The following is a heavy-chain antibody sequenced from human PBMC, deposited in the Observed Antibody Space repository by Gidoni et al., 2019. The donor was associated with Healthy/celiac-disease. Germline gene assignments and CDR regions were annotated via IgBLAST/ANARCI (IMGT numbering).Heavy chain of an antibody. CDR2: ISWNSGSI. J-gene: IGHJ4*02. V-gene: IGHV3-9*01. D-gene: IGHD3-10*01. CDR3: AKDSYGSGTEGPFDY. Sequence: EVQLVESGGGLVQPGRSLRLSCAASGFTFDDYAMHWVRQAPGKGLEWVSGISWNSGSIGYADSVKGRFTISRDNAKNSLYLQMNSLRAEDTALYYCAKDSYGSGTEGPFDYWGQGTLVTVSS. CDR1: GFTFDDYA.